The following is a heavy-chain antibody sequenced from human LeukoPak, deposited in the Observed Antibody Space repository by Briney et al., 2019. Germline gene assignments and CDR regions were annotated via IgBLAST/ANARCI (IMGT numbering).Heavy chain of an antibody. Sequence: INQDGSEKYYVDSVKGRFTISRDNAKNSLYLQMHSLRVEDTALYYCARDRCSSTSCFFDYWGQGTLVTVSS. D-gene: IGHD2-2*01. V-gene: IGHV3-7*01. CDR3: ARDRCSSTSCFFDY. CDR2: INQDGSEK. J-gene: IGHJ4*02.